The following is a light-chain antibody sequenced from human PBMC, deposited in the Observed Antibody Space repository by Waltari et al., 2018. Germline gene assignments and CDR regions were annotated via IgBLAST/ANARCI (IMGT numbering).Light chain of an antibody. J-gene: IGKJ5*01. Sequence: DIQMTQSPSTLSASEGDRVTLTCRASQSINYWFAWYQQKPGKAPKLRIYKASTLETGVPSRFSGSGSGTEFTLTIGSLQPDDFAIYYCQQYNTYPVTFGQGTRLEIK. CDR2: KAS. V-gene: IGKV1-5*03. CDR3: QQYNTYPVT. CDR1: QSINYW.